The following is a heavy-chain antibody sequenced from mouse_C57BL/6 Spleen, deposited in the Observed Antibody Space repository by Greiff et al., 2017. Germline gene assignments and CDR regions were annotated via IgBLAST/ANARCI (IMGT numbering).Heavy chain of an antibody. CDR3: ARLVFTVSFDY. J-gene: IGHJ2*01. CDR2: IYPRSGNT. Sequence: QVQLKQSGAELARPGASVKLSCKASGYTFTSYGISWVKQRTGQGLEWIGEIYPRSGNTYYNEKFKGKATLTADKSSSTAYMELRSLTSEDSEVYFCARLVFTVSFDYWGQGTTLTVSS. V-gene: IGHV1-81*01. CDR1: GYTFTSYG.